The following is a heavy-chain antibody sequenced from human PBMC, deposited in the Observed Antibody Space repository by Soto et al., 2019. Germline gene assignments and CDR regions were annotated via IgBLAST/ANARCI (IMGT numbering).Heavy chain of an antibody. Sequence: QLQLQESGPGLVKPSQTLSLACTVSGGSFSSGGYYWSWIRQLPGKGLEWIGYIYYSGSTYYNPSLKSRFTISLDTSKNQFSLKLSSVTAADTAVYYCARATSFSSYHGYWGQGTLVTVSS. D-gene: IGHD2-2*01. CDR3: ARATSFSSYHGY. V-gene: IGHV4-31*03. J-gene: IGHJ4*02. CDR2: IYYSGST. CDR1: GGSFSSGGYY.